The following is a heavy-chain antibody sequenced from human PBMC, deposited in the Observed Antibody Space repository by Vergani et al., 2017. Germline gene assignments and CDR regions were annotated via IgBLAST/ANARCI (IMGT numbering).Heavy chain of an antibody. CDR2: ISSSSSYI. D-gene: IGHD4-11*01. V-gene: IGHV3-21*01. Sequence: EVQLVESGGGLVKPGGSLRLSCAASGFTFSSYSMNWVRQAPGKGLEWVSSISSSSSYIYYADSVKGRFTISRDNAKNSLYLQMNSLRAEDTAVYYCARERPTTVGFDYWGQGTLVTVSS. CDR1: GFTFSSYS. J-gene: IGHJ4*02. CDR3: ARERPTTVGFDY.